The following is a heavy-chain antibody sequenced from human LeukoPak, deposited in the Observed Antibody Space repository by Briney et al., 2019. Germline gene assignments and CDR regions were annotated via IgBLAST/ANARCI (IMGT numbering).Heavy chain of an antibody. CDR1: GFSFSSYW. Sequence: PGGSLRLSCAASGFSFSSYWMHWVRQAPGKGLVWVSRIKSDGSSTRYADSVKGRFTISRDNAKNTLYLQLNSLRAEDTAVYYCAKDREESDFWSGPDYWGQGTLVTVSS. V-gene: IGHV3-74*01. CDR2: IKSDGSST. D-gene: IGHD3-3*01. J-gene: IGHJ4*02. CDR3: AKDREESDFWSGPDY.